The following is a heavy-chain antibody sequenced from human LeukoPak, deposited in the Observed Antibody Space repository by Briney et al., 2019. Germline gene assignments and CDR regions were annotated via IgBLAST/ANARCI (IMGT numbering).Heavy chain of an antibody. Sequence: GGSLRLSCAASGFTVSSNYMSWVRQAPGKGLEWVAVIYSGGSTYYADSVKGRFTISRDSSKNTLYLQMNSLRAEDTAVYYCAREGGYYDSSGYYDYWGQGTLVTVSS. J-gene: IGHJ4*02. D-gene: IGHD3-22*01. CDR3: AREGGYYDSSGYYDY. CDR1: GFTVSSNY. CDR2: IYSGGST. V-gene: IGHV3-66*01.